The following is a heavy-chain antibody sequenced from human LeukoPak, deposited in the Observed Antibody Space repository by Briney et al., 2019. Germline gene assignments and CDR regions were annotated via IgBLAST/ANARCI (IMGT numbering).Heavy chain of an antibody. D-gene: IGHD2-21*02. V-gene: IGHV3-74*01. J-gene: IGHJ6*02. CDR3: SRDSLSSCGGDCYSGLDV. Sequence: GGSLRLSCAASGFTFSSHWMHWVRQAPGKGLVWVSRINSDGSSISYADSVKGRFTISRDNAKNALYLQMNSLRAEDTAVYYCSRDSLSSCGGDCYSGLDVWGQGTTVTVSS. CDR1: GFTFSSHW. CDR2: INSDGSSI.